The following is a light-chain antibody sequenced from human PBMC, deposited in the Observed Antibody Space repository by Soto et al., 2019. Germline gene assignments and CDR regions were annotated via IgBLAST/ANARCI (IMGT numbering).Light chain of an antibody. Sequence: IVLTQSPGTLSLSPGKTATLSCRASQAVDSKFLAWYQQNPGQAPRLIMFGVSGRATGVPARFSGGVSGTDFTLTIRSLEPEDFAVYYCQLYGISVPVTFGQGTRLQI. V-gene: IGKV3-20*01. CDR1: QAVDSKF. CDR2: GVS. J-gene: IGKJ5*01. CDR3: QLYGISVPVT.